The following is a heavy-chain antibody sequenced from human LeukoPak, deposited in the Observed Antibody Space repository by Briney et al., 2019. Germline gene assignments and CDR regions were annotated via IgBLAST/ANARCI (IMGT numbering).Heavy chain of an antibody. CDR3: ARARGGSNSDY. D-gene: IGHD1-26*01. V-gene: IGHV3-7*05. J-gene: IGHJ4*02. Sequence: GGSLRLSCAASGFTFSSYWMRWVRQAPGKGLDWVASINQDGSEKYYVDSVKGRFTISRDNAKNSLYLQMNSLRADDTAVYYCARARGGSNSDYWGQGALVTVSS. CDR2: INQDGSEK. CDR1: GFTFSSYW.